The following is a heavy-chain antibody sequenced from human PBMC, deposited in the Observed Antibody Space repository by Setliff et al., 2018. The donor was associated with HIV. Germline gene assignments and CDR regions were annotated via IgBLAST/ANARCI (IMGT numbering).Heavy chain of an antibody. CDR3: ARSSRGYCSGGSCYGFDP. V-gene: IGHV4-39*07. D-gene: IGHD2-15*01. Sequence: PSETLSLTCTVSGGSISSSNYYWGWIRQPPGKGLEWIGSIYSSGNTYYNPSLQSRVTISVDTSKNQLSLNVTSVTAADTAVYYCARSSRGYCSGGSCYGFDPWGQGNLVTVSS. CDR2: IYSSGNT. CDR1: GGSISSSNYY. J-gene: IGHJ5*02.